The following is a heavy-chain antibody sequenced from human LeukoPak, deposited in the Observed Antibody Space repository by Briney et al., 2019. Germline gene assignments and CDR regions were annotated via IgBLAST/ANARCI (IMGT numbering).Heavy chain of an antibody. D-gene: IGHD1-26*01. CDR2: IYSGGNT. CDR3: ARGAGGTFPFDY. Sequence: PGGSLRLSCAASGFTFSNYGMHWVRQAPGKGLECVSVIYSGGNTYYADSVKGRFTISRDNSKNTLFLQMNSLRADDTAVYYCARGAGGTFPFDYWGQGTLVTVSS. V-gene: IGHV3-66*01. CDR1: GFTFSNYG. J-gene: IGHJ4*02.